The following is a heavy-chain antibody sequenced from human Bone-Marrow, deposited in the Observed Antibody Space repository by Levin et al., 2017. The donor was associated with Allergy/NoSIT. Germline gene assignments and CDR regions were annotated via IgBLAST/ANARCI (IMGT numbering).Heavy chain of an antibody. CDR2: IYYSGSA. D-gene: IGHD3-10*01. Sequence: SQTLSLTCSVSGGSIRSGSYYWSWIRQHPGKGLEWIGYIYYSGSAYYNPSLRSRVSISVDTSKNQLSLTLSSVTAADTAVYYCSRAKAPLGECDFWGQGTLVSVSS. CDR1: GGSIRSGSYY. J-gene: IGHJ4*02. V-gene: IGHV4-31*03. CDR3: SRAKAPLGECDF.